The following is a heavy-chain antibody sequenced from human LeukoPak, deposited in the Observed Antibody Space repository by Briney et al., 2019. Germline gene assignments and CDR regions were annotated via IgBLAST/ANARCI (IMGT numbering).Heavy chain of an antibody. J-gene: IGHJ4*02. CDR2: INHSGST. Sequence: SETLSLTCTVSGGSISSGGYYWSWIRQPPGKGLEWIGEINHSGSTNYNPSLKSRVTISVDTSKNQFSLKLSSVTAADTAVYYCARGRLFWNVRLGFDYWGQGTLVTVSS. D-gene: IGHD1-1*01. CDR3: ARGRLFWNVRLGFDY. V-gene: IGHV4-39*07. CDR1: GGSISSGGYY.